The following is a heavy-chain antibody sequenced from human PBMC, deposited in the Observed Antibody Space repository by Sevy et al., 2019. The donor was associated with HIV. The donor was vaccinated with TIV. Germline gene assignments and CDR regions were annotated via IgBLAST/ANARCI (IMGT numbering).Heavy chain of an antibody. CDR2: IKQDGSEK. Sequence: GGSLRLSCVASRFAFSSYWMSWVRQAPGKGLEWVANIKQDGSEKYYVDSVKGRFTISRDNDQNSRYLQMNSLRAEDTAVYYCARAEVTPRYGLHVWGQGTTVTVSS. CDR3: ARAEVTPRYGLHV. J-gene: IGHJ6*02. D-gene: IGHD2-21*02. CDR1: RFAFSSYW. V-gene: IGHV3-7*01.